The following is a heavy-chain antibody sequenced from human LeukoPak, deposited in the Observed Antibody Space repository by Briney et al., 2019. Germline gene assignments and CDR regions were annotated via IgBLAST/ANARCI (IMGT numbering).Heavy chain of an antibody. CDR2: ISGSGGST. CDR1: GFTFSSYA. CDR3: AKDSGGYYDSSGWRYYYYMDV. Sequence: GGSLRLSCAASGFTFSSYAMSWVRQAPGKGLEWVSAISGSGGSTYYADSVKGRFTISRDNSKNTLYLQMNSLRAEDTAVYYCAKDSGGYYDSSGWRYYYYMDVWGKGTTVTVSS. V-gene: IGHV3-23*01. J-gene: IGHJ6*03. D-gene: IGHD3-22*01.